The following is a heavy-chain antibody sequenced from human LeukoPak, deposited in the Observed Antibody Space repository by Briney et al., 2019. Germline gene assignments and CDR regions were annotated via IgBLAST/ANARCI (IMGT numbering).Heavy chain of an antibody. CDR3: AREGTYCSSTSCSSYYSSYGMDV. CDR2: ISAYNGNT. Sequence: AASVKVSCRASGYTFTGYHIHWVRQAPGQGLEWMGWISAYNGNTNYAQKLQGRVTMTTDTSTSTTYMELRSLRSDDTAVYYCAREGTYCSSTSCSSYYSSYGMDVWGQGTTVTVSS. CDR1: GYTFTGYH. D-gene: IGHD2-2*01. J-gene: IGHJ6*02. V-gene: IGHV1-18*04.